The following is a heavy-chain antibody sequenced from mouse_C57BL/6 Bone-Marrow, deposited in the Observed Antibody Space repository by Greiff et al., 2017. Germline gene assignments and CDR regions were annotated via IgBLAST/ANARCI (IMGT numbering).Heavy chain of an antibody. J-gene: IGHJ2*01. CDR1: GFNIKDDY. CDR3: TTHYYGSSCVYFDY. CDR2: IDPENGDT. V-gene: IGHV14-4*01. D-gene: IGHD1-1*01. Sequence: LQQSGAELVRPGASVKLSCTASGFNIKDDYMHWVKQRPEQGLEWIGWIDPENGDTEYASKFQGKATITADTSSNTAYLQLSSLTSEDTAVYYCTTHYYGSSCVYFDYWGQGTTLTVSS.